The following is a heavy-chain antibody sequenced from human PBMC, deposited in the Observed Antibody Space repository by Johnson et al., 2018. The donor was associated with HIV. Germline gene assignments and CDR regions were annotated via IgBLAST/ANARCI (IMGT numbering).Heavy chain of an antibody. CDR3: ARDTSDYY. J-gene: IGHJ6*01. Sequence: VQLVESGGGLVKPGGSLRLSCAASGFTFSSYAMHWVRQAPGKGLEWVSAIYRGGTTYYADSVRGRFTISRDSSENTLYLDMNNLRIEDTAVYYCARDTSDYY. CDR2: IYRGGTT. CDR1: GFTFSSYA. V-gene: IGHV3-66*01. D-gene: IGHD2/OR15-2a*01.